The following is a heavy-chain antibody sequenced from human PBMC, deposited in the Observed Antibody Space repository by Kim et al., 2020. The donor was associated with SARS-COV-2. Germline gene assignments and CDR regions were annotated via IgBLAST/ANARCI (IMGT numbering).Heavy chain of an antibody. J-gene: IGHJ4*02. CDR1: GYTFSDYF. D-gene: IGHD6-13*01. V-gene: IGHV1-46*01. CDR3: SRLGHQQLLVYQ. CDR2: FNPRSAET. Sequence: ASVKISCKTSGYTFSDYFIHWVRQAPGQGLEWMAIFNPRSAETKFAQNFQGRVTVTGDTSTTTVDMELSGLTSGDTAVYFCSRLGHQQLLVYQWGQG.